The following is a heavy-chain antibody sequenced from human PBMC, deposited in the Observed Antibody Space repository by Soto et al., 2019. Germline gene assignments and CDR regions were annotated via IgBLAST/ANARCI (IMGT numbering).Heavy chain of an antibody. CDR2: IIPIFGTA. V-gene: IGHV1-69*13. J-gene: IGHJ4*02. Sequence: GASVKVSCKASGGTFSSYAISWVRQAPGQGLEWMGGIIPIFGTANYAQKFQGRVTITADESTSTAYMELSSLRSEDTAVYYCARGLRFSEGKDYFDYWGQGTLVTVSS. CDR3: ARGLRFSEGKDYFDY. CDR1: GGTFSSYA. D-gene: IGHD3-3*01.